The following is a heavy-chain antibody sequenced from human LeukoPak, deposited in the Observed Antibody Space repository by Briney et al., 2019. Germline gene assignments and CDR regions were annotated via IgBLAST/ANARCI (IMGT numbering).Heavy chain of an antibody. Sequence: GGSLRLSCAASGFTFNTYAMSWVRPAPGMGLEWVSAIKSDGKTHYADSVKGRFTISRDNSKNTLSLQMNSLRAEDTALYYCAKCRVETYSSGWCNWLDPWGQGTQVTVSS. D-gene: IGHD6-19*01. CDR2: IKSDGKT. V-gene: IGHV3-23*01. J-gene: IGHJ5*02. CDR3: AKCRVETYSSGWCNWLDP. CDR1: GFTFNTYA.